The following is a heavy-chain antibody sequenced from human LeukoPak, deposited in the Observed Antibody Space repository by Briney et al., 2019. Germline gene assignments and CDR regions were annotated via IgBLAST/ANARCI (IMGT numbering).Heavy chain of an antibody. CDR2: NHYSGSP. J-gene: IGHJ3*02. CDR1: GGSMSSGGYY. Sequence: ASQTLSLTCTVSGGSMSSGGYYWNWSCQHPEKSIEWIGYNHYSGSPYYNPSLKSRVTISLDTSKNQLSLKLRSVTAADTAVYYCARDVGNPDAFDIWGQGTLVTVSS. D-gene: IGHD7-27*01. CDR3: ARDVGNPDAFDI. V-gene: IGHV4-31*03.